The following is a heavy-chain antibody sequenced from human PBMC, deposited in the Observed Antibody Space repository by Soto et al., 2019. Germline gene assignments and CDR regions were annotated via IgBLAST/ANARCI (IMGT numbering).Heavy chain of an antibody. CDR3: AHRDSTGTTTYFDS. V-gene: IGHV2-5*02. CDR2: IYWDGES. D-gene: IGHD1-1*01. J-gene: IGHJ4*02. Sequence: QITLKEAGPTLVKPTETLTLTCTFSGFSFTTTRIGVGWTRQPPGKALEWLAFIYWDGESRYNPLLRRRLTLTEDTSKNQVVLTMTNMDPKDTATYYCAHRDSTGTTTYFDSWGQGIPVTVAS. CDR1: GFSFTTTRIG.